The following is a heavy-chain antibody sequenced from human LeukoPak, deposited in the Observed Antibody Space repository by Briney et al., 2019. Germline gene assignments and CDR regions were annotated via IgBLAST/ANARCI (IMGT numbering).Heavy chain of an antibody. CDR1: GYTFTDYY. D-gene: IGHD6-19*01. CDR2: ITPNTGGT. J-gene: IGHJ5*02. Sequence: ASVKVSCKASGYTFTDYYIHWMRQAPGQRLEWMGWITPNTGGTNYAQTFQGRVTMTRDTSITTVYMELRRLRSDDTAVYYCARGEQWLVFEDPKNWFDPWGQGTLVTVSS. V-gene: IGHV1-2*02. CDR3: ARGEQWLVFEDPKNWFDP.